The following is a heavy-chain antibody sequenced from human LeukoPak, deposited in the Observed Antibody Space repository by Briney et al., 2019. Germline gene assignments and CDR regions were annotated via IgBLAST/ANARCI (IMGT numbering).Heavy chain of an antibody. CDR3: AHRLPERVNWDNGNFDY. V-gene: IGHV2-5*02. CDR2: IYWDDDK. CDR1: GFSLSTNGVG. D-gene: IGHD1/OR15-1a*01. J-gene: IGHJ4*01. Sequence: ESGPTLVNPTQTLTLTCTFSGFSLSTNGVGVGWIRQPPGKALECLALIYWDDDKRYSPSLKSRLSITMDTSKNQVVLTMTNMDVVDTATYYCAHRLPERVNWDNGNFDYWGHGTLVTVSS.